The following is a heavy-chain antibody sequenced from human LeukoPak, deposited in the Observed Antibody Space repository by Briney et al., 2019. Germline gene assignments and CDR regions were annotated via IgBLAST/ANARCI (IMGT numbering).Heavy chain of an antibody. J-gene: IGHJ6*03. CDR1: GGSISSGSYY. CDR3: ARDMHYYYYYMDV. Sequence: SETLSLTCTVSGGSISSGSYYWSWIRQPAGKGLEWIGRIYTSGSTNYNPSLKSRVTISVDTSQNQFSLKLSSVTAADTAVYYCARDMHYYYYYMDVWGKGTTVTVSS. CDR2: IYTSGST. V-gene: IGHV4-61*02. D-gene: IGHD2-2*01.